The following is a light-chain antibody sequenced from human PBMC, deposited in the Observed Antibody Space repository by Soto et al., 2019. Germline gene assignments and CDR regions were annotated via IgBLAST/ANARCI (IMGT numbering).Light chain of an antibody. CDR2: RND. V-gene: IGLV1-47*01. J-gene: IGLJ3*02. CDR3: ATWDDNLSGRV. CDR1: SSNIGKNP. Sequence: QSVLTQPPSASGPPGQPVTISCAGSSSNIGKNPVYWYQHLPGTAPKLLIGRNDQRPSGVPDRFSGSMSGTSAALAISGLRSEDEADCYCATWDDNLSGRVVGGGTKLAVL.